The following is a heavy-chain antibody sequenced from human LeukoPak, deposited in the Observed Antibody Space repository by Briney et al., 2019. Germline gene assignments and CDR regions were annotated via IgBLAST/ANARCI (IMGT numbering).Heavy chain of an antibody. Sequence: GASVKVSCKASGYTFTSYGISWVRQAPGQGLEWMGWISAYNGNTNYAQKLQGRVTMTTDTSTSTAYMELSSLRSEDTAVYYCARVNGRLRELSVLGYWGQGTLVTASS. CDR2: ISAYNGNT. CDR1: GYTFTSYG. J-gene: IGHJ4*02. V-gene: IGHV1-18*01. D-gene: IGHD1-26*01. CDR3: ARVNGRLRELSVLGY.